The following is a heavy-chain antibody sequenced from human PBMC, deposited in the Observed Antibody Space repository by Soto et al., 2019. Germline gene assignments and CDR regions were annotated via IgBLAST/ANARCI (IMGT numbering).Heavy chain of an antibody. CDR3: VRVNTGYYYDV. Sequence: GGSLRLSCAVSGFTFSDHYMDWVRQAPGKGLEWVGRTRNKANRYSTEYAESVKGRFTISRDESKNSMYLQMNSLKIEDTAVYYCVRVNTGYYYDVWGQGTTVTVSS. D-gene: IGHD3-22*01. J-gene: IGHJ6*01. V-gene: IGHV3-72*01. CDR2: TRNKANRYST. CDR1: GFTFSDHY.